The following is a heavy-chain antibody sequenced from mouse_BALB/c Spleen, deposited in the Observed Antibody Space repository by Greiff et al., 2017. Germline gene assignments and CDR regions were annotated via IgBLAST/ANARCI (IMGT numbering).Heavy chain of an antibody. J-gene: IGHJ1*01. CDR3: ARPTVPPYWYFDV. V-gene: IGHV5-12-1*01. CDR2: ISSGGGST. Sequence: EVQLVESGGGLVKPGGSLKLSCAASGFAFSSYDMSWVRQTPEKRLEWVAYISSGGGSTYYPDTVKGRFTISRDNAKNTLYLQMSSLKSEDTAMCYCARPTVPPYWYFDVWGAGTTVTVSS. CDR1: GFAFSSYD. D-gene: IGHD1-1*01.